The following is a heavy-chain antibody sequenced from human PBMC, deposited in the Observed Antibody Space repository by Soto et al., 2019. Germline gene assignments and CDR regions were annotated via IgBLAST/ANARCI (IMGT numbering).Heavy chain of an antibody. J-gene: IGHJ6*02. Sequence: SETLSLTCTVSGGSISSSSYYWGWIRQPPGKGLEWIGSIYYSGSTYYNPSLKSRVTISVDTSKNQFSLKLSSVTAADTAVYYCARQRFLEWLLGYYYYYGMDVWGQGTTVTVSS. CDR1: GGSISSSSYY. D-gene: IGHD3-3*01. V-gene: IGHV4-39*01. CDR2: IYYSGST. CDR3: ARQRFLEWLLGYYYYYGMDV.